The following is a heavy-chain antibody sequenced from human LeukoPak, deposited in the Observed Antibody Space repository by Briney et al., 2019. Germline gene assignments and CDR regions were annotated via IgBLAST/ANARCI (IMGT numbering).Heavy chain of an antibody. CDR3: ARDQQLLDAFDI. CDR1: GFNVSSNY. D-gene: IGHD6-13*01. Sequence: GGSLRLSCAASGFNVSSNYMSWVGQAPGKGLEWVSVIYSGGSTYYADSVKGRFTISRDNSKNTLYLQMNSLRAEDTAVYYCARDQQLLDAFDIWGQGTMVTVSS. J-gene: IGHJ3*02. CDR2: IYSGGST. V-gene: IGHV3-53*01.